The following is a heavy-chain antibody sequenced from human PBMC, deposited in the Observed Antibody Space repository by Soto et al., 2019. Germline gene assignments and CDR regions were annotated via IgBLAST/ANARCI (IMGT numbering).Heavy chain of an antibody. D-gene: IGHD1-1*01. CDR3: ARGRYGDY. Sequence: QVHLVQSGAEVKKPGASVKVSCQGSGYAFTTYGITCVRQAPGQGLEWMGWISAHNGNTNYAQKLQGRVTVTRDTSTSTASMELRSLRYDDTAVYYCARGRYGDYWGQGALVTVSS. V-gene: IGHV1-18*01. CDR1: GYAFTTYG. J-gene: IGHJ4*02. CDR2: ISAHNGNT.